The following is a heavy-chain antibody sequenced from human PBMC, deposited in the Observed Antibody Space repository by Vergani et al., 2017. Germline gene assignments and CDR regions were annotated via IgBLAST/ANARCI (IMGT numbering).Heavy chain of an antibody. CDR3: ANIRATLGIAVAGQPRTFDY. D-gene: IGHD6-19*01. V-gene: IGHV3-30*18. CDR2: ISYDGSNK. J-gene: IGHJ4*02. CDR1: GFTFSSYG. Sequence: QVQLVESGGGVVQPGRSLRLSCAASGFTFSSYGMHWVRQAPGKGLEWVAVISYDGSNKYYADSVKGRFTISRDNSKHTLYLQMNSLRAEDTAVYYCANIRATLGIAVAGQPRTFDYWGQGTLVTVSS.